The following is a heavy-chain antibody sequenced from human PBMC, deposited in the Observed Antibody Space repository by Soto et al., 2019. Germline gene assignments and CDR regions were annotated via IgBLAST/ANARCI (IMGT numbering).Heavy chain of an antibody. V-gene: IGHV4-31*03. CDR2: IYYSGST. CDR3: ARDTYDFWSGYSSEGDYYYYMDV. CDR1: GGSISSGGYY. J-gene: IGHJ6*03. D-gene: IGHD3-3*01. Sequence: ASETLSLTCTVSGGSISSGGYYWSWIRQHPGKGLEWIGYIYYSGSTYYNPSLKSRVTISVDTSKNQFSLKLSSVTAADTAVYYCARDTYDFWSGYSSEGDYYYYMDVWGKGSTVTVSS.